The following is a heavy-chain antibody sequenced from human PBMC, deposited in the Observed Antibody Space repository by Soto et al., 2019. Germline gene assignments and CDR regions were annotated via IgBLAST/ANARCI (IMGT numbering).Heavy chain of an antibody. J-gene: IGHJ5*02. CDR1: GASIGSGGW. CDR2: IFHDGNT. D-gene: IGHD2-8*02. CDR3: ARHEGWTGPDQ. V-gene: IGHV4-4*02. Sequence: SETLSLTCTVSGASIGSGGWWSWVRQPPGKGLEWIAEIFHDGNTNYSPSLKSRVTISVDKSQNQFSLNVYSVTAADTAVYYCARHEGWTGPDQWGQGTLVTVSS.